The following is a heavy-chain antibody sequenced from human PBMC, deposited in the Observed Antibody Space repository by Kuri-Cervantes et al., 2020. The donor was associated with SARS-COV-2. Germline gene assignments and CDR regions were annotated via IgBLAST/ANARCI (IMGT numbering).Heavy chain of an antibody. D-gene: IGHD1-26*01. V-gene: IGHV3-21*01. CDR1: GFTFSSYG. CDR2: ISRSSSYI. CDR3: ASGGANKGWGY. J-gene: IGHJ4*02. Sequence: GGSLRLSCAASGFTFSSYGMNWVRQAPGKGLEWVSSISRSSSYIYYADSVKGRFTISRDNAKNSLYLQMNSLRAEDTAVYYRASGGANKGWGYWGQGTLVTVSS.